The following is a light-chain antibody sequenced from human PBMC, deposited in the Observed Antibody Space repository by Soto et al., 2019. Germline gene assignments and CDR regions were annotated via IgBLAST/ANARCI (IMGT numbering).Light chain of an antibody. CDR2: GAS. Sequence: EIVMTQSPATLSVSPGERATLSCRASQSVYNNLAWYQRKPGQAPRLLIYGASTRATGIPARFSGSGSGTEFTLTISSLQSEDFAVYYCQQRSDWPPITFGQGTRLEI. J-gene: IGKJ5*01. V-gene: IGKV3-15*01. CDR3: QQRSDWPPIT. CDR1: QSVYNN.